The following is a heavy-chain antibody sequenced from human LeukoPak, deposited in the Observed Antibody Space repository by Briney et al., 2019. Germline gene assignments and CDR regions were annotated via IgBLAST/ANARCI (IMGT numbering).Heavy chain of an antibody. CDR3: ARDMPITIFRHDYYYYYYMDV. J-gene: IGHJ6*03. Sequence: SGGSLGLSCAASGFTFSKYWMSWVRQAPGKGLEWVANIKQDGSEQYYVDSVKGRFTISRDNAKNSLFLRMNSLRAEDTAVYYCARDMPITIFRHDYYYYYYMDVWGKGTTVTVSS. CDR1: GFTFSKYW. D-gene: IGHD3-3*01. V-gene: IGHV3-7*01. CDR2: IKQDGSEQ.